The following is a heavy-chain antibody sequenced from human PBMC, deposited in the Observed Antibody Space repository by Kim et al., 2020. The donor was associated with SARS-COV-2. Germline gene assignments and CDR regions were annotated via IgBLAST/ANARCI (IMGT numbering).Heavy chain of an antibody. D-gene: IGHD3-22*01. CDR3: AKKKSGGGYYDSSAYLDY. Sequence: GGSLRLSCAASGFTFNNYAMSWVRQAPGKGLEWVSTITGSGGSTYYADSVKGRFTISRDNSKNTLFLQINSLRAEDTAVYYCAKKKSGGGYYDSSAYLDYWGQGTLVTVSS. CDR1: GFTFNNYA. V-gene: IGHV3-23*01. J-gene: IGHJ4*02. CDR2: ITGSGGST.